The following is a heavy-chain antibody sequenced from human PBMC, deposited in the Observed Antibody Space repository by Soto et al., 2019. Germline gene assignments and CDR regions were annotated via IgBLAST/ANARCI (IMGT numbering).Heavy chain of an antibody. CDR3: ANPLGSESYLPFDS. CDR1: GFTFSIYG. Sequence: EVQLLESGGGLVQPGGSLRLSCAASGFTFSIYGLSWVRQAPGKGLEWVSAISGSGENTYYADSVKGRFTISRDNPKNALNLQMHSLRAEDTAVYYCANPLGSESYLPFDSWGQGTLVTVSS. V-gene: IGHV3-23*01. J-gene: IGHJ4*02. CDR2: ISGSGENT. D-gene: IGHD3-10*01.